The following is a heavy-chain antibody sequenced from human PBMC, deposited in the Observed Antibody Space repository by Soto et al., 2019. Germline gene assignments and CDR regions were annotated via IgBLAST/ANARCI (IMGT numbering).Heavy chain of an antibody. J-gene: IGHJ5*02. D-gene: IGHD5-18*01. CDR2: INPNSGGT. V-gene: IGHV1-2*02. CDR1: GYTFTGYY. Sequence: ASVKVSCKASGYTFTGYYMHWVRQAPGQGLEWMGWINPNSGGTNYAQKFQGRVTMTRDTSISTAYMELSRLRSDDTAVYYCAFRGYSYGYWLDPWGQGTLVTVSS. CDR3: AFRGYSYGYWLDP.